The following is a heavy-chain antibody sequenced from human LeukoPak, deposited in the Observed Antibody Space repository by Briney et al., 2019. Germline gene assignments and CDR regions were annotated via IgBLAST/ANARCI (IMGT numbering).Heavy chain of an antibody. D-gene: IGHD2-8*01. J-gene: IGHJ4*02. CDR3: TRAGRSISMVFFV. V-gene: IGHV1-69*13. Sequence: VASVKVSCKASGDTFSTYAINWVRQAPGQGLEWMGQIIPVFDTTYYEQKMQGRVTITADQSTSTVYMELSNLRSDDTGVYYCTRAGRSISMVFFVWGQGTLVTVSS. CDR1: GDTFSTYA. CDR2: IIPVFDTT.